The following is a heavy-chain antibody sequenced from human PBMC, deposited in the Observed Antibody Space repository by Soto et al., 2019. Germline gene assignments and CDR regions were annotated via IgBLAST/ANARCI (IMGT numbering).Heavy chain of an antibody. CDR2: INAYNGNT. Sequence: QVQLVQSGAEVKKPGASVKDSCKASGYTFTSYGISWVRQAPGQGLDWMGWINAYNGNTNYAQKLQGRVTMTTATSTRPAYVGLRSLRSDDTAVYYCARVLPPLDPWGQATLVTVSS. J-gene: IGHJ5*02. CDR1: GYTFTSYG. V-gene: IGHV1-18*01. CDR3: ARVLPPLDP.